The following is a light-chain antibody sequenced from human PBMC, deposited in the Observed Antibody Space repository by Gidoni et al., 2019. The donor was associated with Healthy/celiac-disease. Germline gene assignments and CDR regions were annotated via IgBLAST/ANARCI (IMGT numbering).Light chain of an antibody. CDR1: QSISSY. CDR3: QQSYSTPLT. CDR2: AAS. V-gene: IGKV1-39*01. J-gene: IGKJ4*01. Sequence: IQITQSPSSLSASVGDRVTITCRASQSISSYLNWYQQKPGKAPKPLIYAASSLQSGVPSRFSGSGYGTDFTLTIRSVQPEDFATYYCQQSYSTPLTFGGXTKVGIK.